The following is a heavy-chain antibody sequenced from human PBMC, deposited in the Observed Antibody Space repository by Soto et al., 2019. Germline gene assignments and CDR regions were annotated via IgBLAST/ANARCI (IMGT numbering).Heavy chain of an antibody. CDR2: IFHSRIT. V-gene: IGHV4-59*01. CDR1: GGSFSNDY. D-gene: IGHD3-22*01. J-gene: IGHJ5*01. CDR3: ARDRYFYDSRGYYRTLDS. Sequence: PSETLSLTCFISGGSFSNDYWTWIRQSPGKGLEWIGYIFHSRITDYNPSVKSRVTISIDKSRNLFSLNLTSVTAADTAVYYCARDRYFYDSRGYYRTLDSWGQGTLVTVSS.